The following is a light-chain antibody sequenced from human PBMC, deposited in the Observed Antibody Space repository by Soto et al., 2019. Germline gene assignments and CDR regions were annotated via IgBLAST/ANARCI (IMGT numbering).Light chain of an antibody. CDR3: QQYNNWSRT. CDR2: GAS. J-gene: IGKJ1*01. V-gene: IGKV3-15*01. Sequence: EIVMTQSPATLSVSPGERATLSCRASQSVSSNLAWYQQKPGQAPSLLIYGASTRATGIPARFSGSGSGTEFTLTIGSLQSEDFAVYYCQQYNNWSRTFGQGTKVEIK. CDR1: QSVSSN.